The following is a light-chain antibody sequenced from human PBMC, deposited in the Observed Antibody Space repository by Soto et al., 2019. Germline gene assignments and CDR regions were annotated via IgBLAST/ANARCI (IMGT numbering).Light chain of an antibody. V-gene: IGLV2-14*03. CDR2: DVS. J-gene: IGLJ2*01. CDR3: SSYTIWSALLV. Sequence: QSALTQPASVSGSPGQSITLSCTGTRSDIGDYNYVSWYQHYPGKAPKLIIYDVSNRPSGVSDRFSGSKSGNTASLTISGLQAEDEADYFCSSYTIWSALLVFGGGTKLTVL. CDR1: RSDIGDYNY.